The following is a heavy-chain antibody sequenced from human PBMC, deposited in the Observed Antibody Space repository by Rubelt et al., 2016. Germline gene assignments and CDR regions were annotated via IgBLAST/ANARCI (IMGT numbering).Heavy chain of an antibody. CDR3: ARDRPAPYYYYGMDV. Sequence: YYAYSAKGRFTISRDNAKNSPSLQMNSLRAEDTAVYYCARDRPAPYYYYGMDVWGQGTTVTVSS. V-gene: IGHV3-48*01. J-gene: IGHJ6*02. D-gene: IGHD6-6*01.